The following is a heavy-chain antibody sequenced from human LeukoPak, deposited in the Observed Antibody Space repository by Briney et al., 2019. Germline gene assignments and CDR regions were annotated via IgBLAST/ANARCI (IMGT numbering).Heavy chain of an antibody. D-gene: IGHD3-10*01. V-gene: IGHV3-48*01. J-gene: IGHJ3*02. CDR2: ISSSSSTI. CDR1: GFTFSTYS. CDR3: ARPYYYGSGSPERNAFDI. Sequence: SGGSLRLSCAASGFTFSTYSMNWVRQAPGKGLEWISYISSSSSTIYYADSVKGRFTISRDNAKNSLYLQMNSLRAEDTAVYYCARPYYYGSGSPERNAFDIWGQGAMVTVSS.